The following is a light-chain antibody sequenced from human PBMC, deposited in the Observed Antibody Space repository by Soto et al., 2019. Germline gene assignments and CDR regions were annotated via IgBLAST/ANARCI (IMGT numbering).Light chain of an antibody. V-gene: IGLV2-14*01. J-gene: IGLJ2*01. CDR2: EVS. CDR3: SSYTSSSTVV. Sequence: QSALTQPASVSGSPGQSITISCTGTSSDVGGYKYVSWYQQHPGKAPKVMIYEVSNRPSGVSNRFSGSKSGNTASLTSSGLQAEDESYYYCSSYTSSSTVVFGGGTKLTVL. CDR1: SSDVGGYKY.